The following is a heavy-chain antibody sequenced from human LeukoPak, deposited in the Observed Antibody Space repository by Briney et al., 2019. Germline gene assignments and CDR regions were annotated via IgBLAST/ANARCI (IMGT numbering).Heavy chain of an antibody. CDR3: ARDRNYDILTGYGY. D-gene: IGHD3-9*01. CDR1: GFTFSSYS. V-gene: IGHV3-21*01. CDR2: ISSSSSYI. Sequence: GGSLRLSCAASGFTFSSYSMNWVRQAPGKGLEWVSSISSSSSYIYYADSVKGRFTISRDNAKDSLYLQMNSLRAEDTAVYYCARDRNYDILTGYGYWGQGTLVTVSS. J-gene: IGHJ4*02.